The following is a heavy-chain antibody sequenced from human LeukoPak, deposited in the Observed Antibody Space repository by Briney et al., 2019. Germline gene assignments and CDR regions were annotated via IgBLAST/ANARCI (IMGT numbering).Heavy chain of an antibody. CDR1: GYTFTDPAYH. D-gene: IGHD1-26*01. J-gene: IGHJ4*02. V-gene: IGHV1-2*06. CDR3: ARDNRGSLDY. Sequence: ASVKVSCKTSGYTFTDPAYHLHWVRQAPGQWLEWMGRIDPSSGSTTYAQDLQGRVAMTWATSISTAYMDLTRLRSDDTAVYYCARDNRGSLDYWGQGTLVTVFS. CDR2: IDPSSGST.